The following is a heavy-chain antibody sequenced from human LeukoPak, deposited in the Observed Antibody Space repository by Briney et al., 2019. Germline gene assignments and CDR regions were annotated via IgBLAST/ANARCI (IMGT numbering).Heavy chain of an antibody. J-gene: IGHJ4*02. V-gene: IGHV4-38-2*01. CDR2: IYHSGST. Sequence: SETLSLTCAVSGYSISSGYYGGWIRQPPGKGLEWIGSIYHSGSTYYNPSLKSRVTISVDTSKNQFSLKLSSVTAADTAVYYCARAIAAAGTGDYWGQGTLVTVSS. CDR1: GYSISSGYY. CDR3: ARAIAAAGTGDY. D-gene: IGHD6-13*01.